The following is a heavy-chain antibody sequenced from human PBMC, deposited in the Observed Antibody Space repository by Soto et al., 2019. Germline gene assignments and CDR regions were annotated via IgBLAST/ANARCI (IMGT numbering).Heavy chain of an antibody. CDR2: IGAAGNT. CDR1: GFPFSNYD. Sequence: PGGSLRLSCAASGFPFSNYDMHWVRQPLGRGLEWLSSIGAAGNTFYLGSVKGRFTVSRENAKNSLYLQMNSLRAGDTAVYYCVTANPTNFDYWGQGILVTVSS. J-gene: IGHJ4*02. CDR3: VTANPTNFDY. D-gene: IGHD2-21*02. V-gene: IGHV3-13*01.